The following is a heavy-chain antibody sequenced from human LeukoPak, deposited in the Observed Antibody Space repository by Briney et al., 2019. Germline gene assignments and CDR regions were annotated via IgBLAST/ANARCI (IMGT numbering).Heavy chain of an antibody. D-gene: IGHD5/OR15-5a*01. CDR2: IYYSGNT. CDR1: GGSISSYY. CDR3: ARDKGLPQAFDI. J-gene: IGHJ3*02. V-gene: IGHV4-59*01. Sequence: SETLSLTCTVSGGSISSYYWSWIRQPPGKGLEYIGYIYYSGNTNSNPSLNSRVTISVDTSKNQFSLKLTSVTAADTAVYYCARDKGLPQAFDIWGQGTMVTVSS.